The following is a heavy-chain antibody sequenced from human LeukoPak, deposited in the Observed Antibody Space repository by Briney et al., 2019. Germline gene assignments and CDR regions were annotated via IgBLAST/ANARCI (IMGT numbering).Heavy chain of an antibody. CDR3: ARDGIMTTVTSTSDY. D-gene: IGHD4-17*01. J-gene: IGHJ4*02. CDR2: INPSGGST. V-gene: IGHV1-46*01. Sequence: HGASVKVSCKASGYTFTSYYMHWVRQAPGQGLEWMGIINPSGGSTSYAQKFQGRVTMTRDTSTSTVYMELSSLRSEDTAVYYCARDGIMTTVTSTSDYWGQGTLVTVSS. CDR1: GYTFTSYY.